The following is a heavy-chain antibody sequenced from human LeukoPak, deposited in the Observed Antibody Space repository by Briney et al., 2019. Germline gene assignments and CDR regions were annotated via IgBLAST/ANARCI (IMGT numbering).Heavy chain of an antibody. D-gene: IGHD3-22*01. J-gene: IGHJ4*02. CDR2: IWYDGSNK. CDR1: GFTFSSYG. Sequence: GGSLRLSCAASGFTFSSYGMHWVRQAPGKGLEWVAVIWYDGSNKYYADSVKGRFTISRDNSKNTLYLQMNSLRAEDTAVYYCAKLSRDYYDSSGYYYGGFDYWGQGALVTVSS. V-gene: IGHV3-33*06. CDR3: AKLSRDYYDSSGYYYGGFDY.